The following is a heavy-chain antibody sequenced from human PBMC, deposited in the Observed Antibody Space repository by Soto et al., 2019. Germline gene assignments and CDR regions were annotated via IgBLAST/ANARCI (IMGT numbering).Heavy chain of an antibody. CDR1: GGSISSSSYY. Sequence: PSETLSLTCTVSGGSISSSSYYWGWIRQPPGKGLEWIGRIYYSGSTYYNPSLKSRVTISVDTSKNQFSLKLSSVTAADTAVYYCARPSCGGDRYSARAYLDNWGQGTLVTVSS. J-gene: IGHJ4*02. CDR2: IYYSGST. D-gene: IGHD2-21*02. CDR3: ARPSCGGDRYSARAYLDN. V-gene: IGHV4-39*01.